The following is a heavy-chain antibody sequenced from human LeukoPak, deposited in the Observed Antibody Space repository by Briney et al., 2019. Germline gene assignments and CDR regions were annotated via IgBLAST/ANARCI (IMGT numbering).Heavy chain of an antibody. J-gene: IGHJ4*02. Sequence: GESLKISCKGSGYDFPAYWIAWVRQMPRKGLEWMGNINPADSRITYSPSFQGQVTISVDKSISTAYLQWSSLKASDSAMYYCARHYSYNWFGYWGQGSLVTVSS. CDR2: INPADSRI. CDR1: GYDFPAYW. D-gene: IGHD5-24*01. CDR3: ARHYSYNWFGY. V-gene: IGHV5-51*01.